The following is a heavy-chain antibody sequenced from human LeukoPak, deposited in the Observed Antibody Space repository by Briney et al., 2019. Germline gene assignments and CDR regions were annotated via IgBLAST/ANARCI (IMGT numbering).Heavy chain of an antibody. CDR3: ARDGGYYYGSGSFMPAEY. D-gene: IGHD3-10*01. V-gene: IGHV1-46*01. CDR2: IDPSGGTT. J-gene: IGHJ4*02. CDR1: GYTFTSYY. Sequence: ASVKVSCKASGYTFTSYYIHWVRQAPGQGLEWMGIIDPSGGTTSNAQKFQDRVTLTRDTSASTIYMEVSSLRSEDTAVYYCARDGGYYYGSGSFMPAEYWGQGTLVTVSS.